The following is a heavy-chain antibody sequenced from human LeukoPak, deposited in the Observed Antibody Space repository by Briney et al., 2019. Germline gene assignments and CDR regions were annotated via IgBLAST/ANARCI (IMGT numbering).Heavy chain of an antibody. CDR3: AKDRRVRREIDY. Sequence: GGSLRPSCAASGFTFSSYGMHWVRQAPGKGLEWVAVISYDGSNKYYADSVKGRFTISRDNSKNTLYLQMNSLRAEDTAVYYCAKDRRVRREIDYWGQGTLVTVSS. V-gene: IGHV3-30*18. D-gene: IGHD3-10*01. J-gene: IGHJ4*02. CDR1: GFTFSSYG. CDR2: ISYDGSNK.